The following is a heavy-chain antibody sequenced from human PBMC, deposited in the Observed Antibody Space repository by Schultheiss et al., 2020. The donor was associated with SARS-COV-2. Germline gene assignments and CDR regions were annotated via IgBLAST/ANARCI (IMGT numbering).Heavy chain of an antibody. V-gene: IGHV4-34*01. D-gene: IGHD6-6*01. CDR3: ARVVEYSSSSAHYYYYYMDV. CDR2: INHSGST. J-gene: IGHJ6*03. Sequence: GSLRLSCAASGFTVSSNYMSWIRQPPGKGLEWIGEINHSGSTNYNPSLKSRVTISVDTSKNQFSLKLSSVTAADTAVYYCARVVEYSSSSAHYYYYYMDVWGKGTTVTVSS. CDR1: GFTVSSNY.